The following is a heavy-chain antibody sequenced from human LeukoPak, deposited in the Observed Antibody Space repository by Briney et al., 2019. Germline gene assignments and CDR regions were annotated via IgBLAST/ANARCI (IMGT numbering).Heavy chain of an antibody. V-gene: IGHV4-59*08. CDR1: GGSISSYY. CDR2: IYYSGST. J-gene: IGHJ4*02. D-gene: IGHD3-3*01. CDR3: ARSLGHYHDFWSGYYYPD. Sequence: PSETLSLTCTVAGGSISSYYWSWIRQPPGKGLEWIGYIYYSGSTNYNPSLKSRVTISVDTSKNQFSLKLSSVTAADTAVYYCARSLGHYHDFWSGYYYPDWGQGTLVTASS.